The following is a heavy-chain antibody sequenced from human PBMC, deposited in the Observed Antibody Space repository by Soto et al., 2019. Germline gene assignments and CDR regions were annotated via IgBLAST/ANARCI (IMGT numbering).Heavy chain of an antibody. CDR1: GGSISSYY. J-gene: IGHJ4*01. CDR2: IYYSGST. Sequence: SGTLSLTCTVSGGSISSYYWSWIRQPPGKGLEWIGYIYYSGSTNYNPSLKSRVTISVETSTHPFSLNLSSVTAADTAVYYCAIVMFAYVWVSYLLSFFDYLGHGSLVIVSS. D-gene: IGHD3-16*02. CDR3: AIVMFAYVWVSYLLSFFDY. V-gene: IGHV4-59*01.